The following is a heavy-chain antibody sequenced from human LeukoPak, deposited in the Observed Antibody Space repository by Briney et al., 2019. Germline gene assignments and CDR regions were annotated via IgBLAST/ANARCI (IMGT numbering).Heavy chain of an antibody. J-gene: IGHJ4*02. CDR1: GFTFSSYE. CDR3: ARDGVYFDY. Sequence: PGGSLRLSSAASGFTFSSYEMNWVRHAPGKGLEWVSSISSSGSTIYYTDSLKGRFTISRENAKNSLYLQMNSLRAEDTAVYYCARDGVYFDYWGQGTLVTVSS. CDR2: ISSSGSTI. V-gene: IGHV3-48*03.